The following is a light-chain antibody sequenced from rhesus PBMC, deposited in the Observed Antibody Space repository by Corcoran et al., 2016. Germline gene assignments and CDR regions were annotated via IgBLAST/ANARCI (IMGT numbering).Light chain of an antibody. CDR1: QGISNY. CDR2: YAS. CDR3: QQHNSYPRT. V-gene: IGKV1S14*01. Sequence: DIQMTQSPSSLSASVGDTVTITFRASQGISNYLAWYQQKPGKAPKPLISYASNFESGVPSRFSGNGSGTDFTLTISSLQPEDFATYSCQQHNSYPRTFGQGTKVEIK. J-gene: IGKJ1*01.